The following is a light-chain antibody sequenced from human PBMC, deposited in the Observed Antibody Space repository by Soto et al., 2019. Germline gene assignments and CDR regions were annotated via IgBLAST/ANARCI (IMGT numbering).Light chain of an antibody. CDR3: QTWGTGIHVV. CDR1: SGHSSYA. V-gene: IGLV4-69*01. CDR2: LDCDGSH. J-gene: IGLJ2*01. Sequence: QSVLTQSPSASASLGASVKLTCTLSSGHSSYAIAWHQQQPEKGPRYLMKLDCDGSHTKGDAIPDRFSGSSSGAERYLTISILQSEDEADYYCQTWGTGIHVVFGGGTKLTVL.